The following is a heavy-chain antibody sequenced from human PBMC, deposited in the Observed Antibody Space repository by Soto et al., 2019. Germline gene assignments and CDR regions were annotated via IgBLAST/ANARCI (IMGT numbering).Heavy chain of an antibody. J-gene: IGHJ5*02. CDR3: AKVGPQYDFWSGYLNWFDP. CDR2: ISGSGGST. Sequence: GGSLRLSCAASGFTFSSYAMSWVRQAPGKGLEWVSAISGSGGSTYYADSVKGRFTISRDNSKNTLYLQMNSLRAEDTAVYYCAKVGPQYDFWSGYLNWFDPWGQGTLVTVSS. D-gene: IGHD3-3*01. V-gene: IGHV3-23*01. CDR1: GFTFSSYA.